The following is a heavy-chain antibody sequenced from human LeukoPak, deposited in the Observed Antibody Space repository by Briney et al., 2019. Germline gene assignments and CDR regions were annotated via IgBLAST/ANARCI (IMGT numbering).Heavy chain of an antibody. CDR3: ARRYCSTTSCSGHNWFDP. V-gene: IGHV4-59*01. D-gene: IGHD2-2*01. CDR2: IYYSGST. Sequence: PSETLSLTCTVSGGSISSNYWSWIRQPPGKGLEWIGYIYYSGSTNYNPSLKSRVTISVDTSKNQFSLKLSSVTAADTAVYYCARRYCSTTSCSGHNWFDPWGQGTLVTVSS. J-gene: IGHJ5*02. CDR1: GGSISSNY.